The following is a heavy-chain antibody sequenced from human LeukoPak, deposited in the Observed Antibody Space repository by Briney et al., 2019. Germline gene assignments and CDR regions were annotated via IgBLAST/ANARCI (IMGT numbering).Heavy chain of an antibody. CDR1: GYTFTSYD. D-gene: IGHD1-1*01. CDR2: MNPNSGNT. CDR3: ARDFFFGHSGSGNWNPMGDAFDI. V-gene: IGHV1-8*01. J-gene: IGHJ3*02. Sequence: ASVKVSCKASGYTFTSYDINWVRQATGQGLEWMGWMNPNSGNTGYAQKFQGRVTMTRNTSISTAYMELSSLRSEDTAVYYCARDFFFGHSGSGNWNPMGDAFDIWGQGTMVTVSS.